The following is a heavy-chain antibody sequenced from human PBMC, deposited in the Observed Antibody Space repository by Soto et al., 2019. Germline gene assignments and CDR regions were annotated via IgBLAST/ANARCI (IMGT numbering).Heavy chain of an antibody. CDR3: ARARVPYSSTWYRYDYYGTDI. Sequence: VPASETLSLTCTVSGDSISSSSYYWSWIRQHPGKGLEWIGYIHYSGNTRYNPSLKSRLTISVDTSKNQFSLMLSSLTAADTAVYFCARARVPYSSTWYRYDYYGTDIWGQGTTVTV. V-gene: IGHV4-31*03. J-gene: IGHJ6*02. CDR2: IHYSGNT. CDR1: GDSISSSSYY. D-gene: IGHD6-13*01.